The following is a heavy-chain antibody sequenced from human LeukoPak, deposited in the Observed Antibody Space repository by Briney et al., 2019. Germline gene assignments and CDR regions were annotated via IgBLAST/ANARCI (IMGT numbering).Heavy chain of an antibody. V-gene: IGHV4-34*01. CDR2: INHSGST. Sequence: SETLSLTCAVYGGSFSGYYWSWIRQPPGKGLEWIGEINHSGSTNYNPSLKSRVTISVDTSKNQFSLKLSSVTAADTAVYYCARGRIFDYWGQGTLVTVSS. CDR3: ARGRIFDY. CDR1: GGSFSGYY. J-gene: IGHJ4*02. D-gene: IGHD2/OR15-2a*01.